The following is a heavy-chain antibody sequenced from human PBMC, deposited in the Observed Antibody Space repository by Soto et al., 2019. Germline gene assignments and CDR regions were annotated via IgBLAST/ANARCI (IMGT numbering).Heavy chain of an antibody. CDR1: GYTFTSYG. CDR2: ISAYNGNT. J-gene: IGHJ4*02. D-gene: IGHD3-22*01. Sequence: ASVKVPCKASGYTFTSYGISWVRQAPGQGLEWMGWISAYNGNTNYAQKLQGRVTMTTDTSTSTAYMELRSLRSDDTAVYYCARAYPIYYDSSGYYPFDYWGQGTLVTVSS. V-gene: IGHV1-18*04. CDR3: ARAYPIYYDSSGYYPFDY.